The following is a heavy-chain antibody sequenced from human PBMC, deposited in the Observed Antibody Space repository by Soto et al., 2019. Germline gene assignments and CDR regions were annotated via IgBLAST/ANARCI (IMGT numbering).Heavy chain of an antibody. CDR3: ARRPDSSGLGGYYYGMDV. CDR1: VGSISSSSYY. D-gene: IGHD6-19*01. V-gene: IGHV4-39*01. Sequence: QLQLQESGPGLVKPSETLSLTCTVSVGSISSSSYYWGWIRQPPGKGLEWIGSIYYSGSTYYNPSLKSRVTISVDTSKNQFSLKLSSVTAADTAVYYCARRPDSSGLGGYYYGMDVWGQGTTVTVSS. CDR2: IYYSGST. J-gene: IGHJ6*02.